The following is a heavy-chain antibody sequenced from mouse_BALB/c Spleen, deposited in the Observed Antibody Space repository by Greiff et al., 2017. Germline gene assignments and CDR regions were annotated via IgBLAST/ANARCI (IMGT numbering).Heavy chain of an antibody. CDR2: IWAGGST. CDR3: AREGAGNYAAWFAY. D-gene: IGHD2-1*01. V-gene: IGHV2-9*02. J-gene: IGHJ3*01. Sequence: QVQLQQSGPGLVAPSQSLSITCTVSGFSLTSYGVHWVRQPPGKGLEWLGVIWAGGSTNYNSALMSRLSISKDNSKSQVFLKMNSLQTNDTTMYYCAREGAGNYAAWFAYWGQGTPVTVSA. CDR1: GFSLTSYG.